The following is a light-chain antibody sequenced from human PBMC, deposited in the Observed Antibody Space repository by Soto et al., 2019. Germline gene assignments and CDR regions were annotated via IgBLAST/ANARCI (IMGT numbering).Light chain of an antibody. CDR3: QQYNTYPET. J-gene: IGKJ1*01. Sequence: DMQMTQYPSTLSASLGDRVTITCRASQSISSWLAWYQQKAGKAPKLLIYDASTLESGVPSRFSGSGSGTEFTLTITSLQPDDFETYYCQQYNTYPETFGQGTKVDIK. CDR1: QSISSW. V-gene: IGKV1-5*01. CDR2: DAS.